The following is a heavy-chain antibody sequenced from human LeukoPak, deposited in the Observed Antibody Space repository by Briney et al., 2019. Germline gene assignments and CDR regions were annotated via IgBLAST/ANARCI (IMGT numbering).Heavy chain of an antibody. CDR1: GFTFSSYS. CDR3: ARAYSYAKKVVDY. J-gene: IGHJ4*02. D-gene: IGHD5-18*01. CDR2: ISSSSSYI. Sequence: NPGGSLRLSCAASGFTFSSYSMNWVRQAPGKGLEWVSSISSSSSYIYYADSVKGRFTISRDNAKNSLYLQMNSLRAEDTAVYYCARAYSYAKKVVDYWGQGTLVTVSS. V-gene: IGHV3-21*01.